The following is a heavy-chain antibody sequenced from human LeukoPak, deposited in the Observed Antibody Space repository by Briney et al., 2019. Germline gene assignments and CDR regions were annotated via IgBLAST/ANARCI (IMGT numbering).Heavy chain of an antibody. CDR2: ISYDGSNK. J-gene: IGHJ4*02. CDR1: GFTFSSYG. D-gene: IGHD5-12*01. V-gene: IGHV3-30*18. Sequence: GGSLRLSCAASGFTFSSYGMHWVRQAPGKGLEWVAVISYDGSNKYYADSAKGRFTISRDNSKNTLYLQMNSLRAEDTAVYYCAKGEDPIVATTTLHYWGQGTLVTVSS. CDR3: AKGEDPIVATTTLHY.